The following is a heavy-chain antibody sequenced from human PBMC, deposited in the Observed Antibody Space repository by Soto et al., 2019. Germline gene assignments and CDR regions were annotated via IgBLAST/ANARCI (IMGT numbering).Heavy chain of an antibody. J-gene: IGHJ4*02. D-gene: IGHD6-6*01. CDR3: ASFAVSSIVALFDY. Sequence: EVQLVESGGGLVQPGGSLRLSCAASGFTFSSYEMNWVRQAPGKGLEWVSYISSSGSTIYYADSVKGRFTISRDNAKNSLYLQMNSLRAEDTAVYYCASFAVSSIVALFDYWGQGTLVTVSS. CDR1: GFTFSSYE. CDR2: ISSSGSTI. V-gene: IGHV3-48*03.